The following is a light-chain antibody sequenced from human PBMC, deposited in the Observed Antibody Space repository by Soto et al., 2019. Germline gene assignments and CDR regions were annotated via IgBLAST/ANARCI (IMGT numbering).Light chain of an antibody. J-gene: IGKJ5*01. Sequence: ENVLTQSPGTLSLSPGERATLSCRASQTVSSYLTWYQQRPGQAPRLLIYGASKRATGIPDRFSGSGSGTDFTLTISRLEPDDFAIYYCQHYGTSKITFGQGTRMEIK. CDR1: QTVSSY. CDR3: QHYGTSKIT. V-gene: IGKV3-20*01. CDR2: GAS.